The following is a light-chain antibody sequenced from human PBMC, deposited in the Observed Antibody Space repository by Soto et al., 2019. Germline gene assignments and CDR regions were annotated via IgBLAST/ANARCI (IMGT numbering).Light chain of an antibody. V-gene: IGKV3-11*01. Sequence: IVMTQSPATLSVSPGERATLSCRASQSVSSYLAWYQQKPGQAPRLLIYDASNRATGIPARFSGSGSGKYFPLTISRLEDEDFAVYYCQQRSNWPWTFGQGTKVDIK. CDR3: QQRSNWPWT. J-gene: IGKJ1*01. CDR1: QSVSSY. CDR2: DAS.